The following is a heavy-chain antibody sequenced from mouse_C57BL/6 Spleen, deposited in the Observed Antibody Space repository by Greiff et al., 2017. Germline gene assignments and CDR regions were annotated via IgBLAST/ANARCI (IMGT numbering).Heavy chain of an antibody. CDR1: GYTFTGYW. CDR3: ARADSNSLYAMAY. J-gene: IGHJ4*01. D-gene: IGHD2-5*01. V-gene: IGHV1-9*01. Sequence: VKLMESGAELMKPGASVKLSCKATGYTFTGYWIEWVKQRPGHGLEWIGEILPGSGSTNYNEKFKGKATFTADTSSTTAYMQLRSRTTEDSAIYYCARADSNSLYAMAYWGQGTSVTVSS. CDR2: ILPGSGST.